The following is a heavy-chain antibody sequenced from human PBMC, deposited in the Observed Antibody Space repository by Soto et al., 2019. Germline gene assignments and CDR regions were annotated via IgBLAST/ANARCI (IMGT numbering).Heavy chain of an antibody. D-gene: IGHD3-3*01. Sequence: GGSLRLSCAASGFTFSSYAMHWVRQAPGKGLEWVAVISYDGSNKYYADSVKGRFTISRDNSKNTLYLQMSSLRAEDTAVYYCARDRSDFWPPRIGMDVWGQGTTVTVYS. CDR3: ARDRSDFWPPRIGMDV. V-gene: IGHV3-30-3*01. CDR1: GFTFSSYA. J-gene: IGHJ6*02. CDR2: ISYDGSNK.